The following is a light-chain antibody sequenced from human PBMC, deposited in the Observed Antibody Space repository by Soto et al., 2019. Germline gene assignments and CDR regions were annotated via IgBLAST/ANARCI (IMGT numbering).Light chain of an antibody. CDR3: QQYYSPWT. J-gene: IGKJ1*01. CDR2: WAS. CDR1: QSVLYRSNNKNY. Sequence: DIVMTQSPDSLAVSLGERATINCKSSQSVLYRSNNKNYLAWYQQKPGQPPKLLIYWASTRESGVPDRFSGSGSATDFTRTISSLQAEDVAVYYCQQYYSPWTFGQGTKVEIK. V-gene: IGKV4-1*01.